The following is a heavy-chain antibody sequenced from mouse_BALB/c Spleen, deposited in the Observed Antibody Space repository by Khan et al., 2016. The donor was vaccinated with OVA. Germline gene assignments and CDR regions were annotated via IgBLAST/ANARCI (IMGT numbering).Heavy chain of an antibody. D-gene: IGHD1-2*01. CDR1: GYTITDYY. J-gene: IGHJ3*01. CDR2: FFPGSGYT. Sequence: VQLQESGAELARPGASVKLSCKASGYTITDYYINLVKQRTGQGLEWIGAFFPGSGYTYYNEKFKGKASRTADAASSTASMQLSRLTTEAAAIYCGARRNYFGYTFAYWGQGTLVTVSA. V-gene: IGHV1-77*01. CDR3: ARRNYFGYTFAY.